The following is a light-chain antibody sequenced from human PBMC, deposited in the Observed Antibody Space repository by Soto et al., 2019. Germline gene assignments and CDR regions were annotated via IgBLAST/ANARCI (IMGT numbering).Light chain of an antibody. Sequence: DIQMTQSPSSLSASVGDRVTITCRASQSIRRYLNWYQKKPGKAPKLLIYAASTLQSGVPSRFSGNESGTDFTLTISSLQPEDTATYYCQQSYNLKFTFGPGTKVDIK. CDR3: QQSYNLKFT. CDR1: QSIRRY. J-gene: IGKJ3*01. CDR2: AAS. V-gene: IGKV1-39*01.